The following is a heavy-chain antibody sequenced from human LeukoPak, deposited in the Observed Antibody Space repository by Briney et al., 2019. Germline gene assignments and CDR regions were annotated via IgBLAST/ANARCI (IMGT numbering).Heavy chain of an antibody. V-gene: IGHV4-59*01. Sequence: SETLSLTCTVSGGSISSYYWSWIRQPPGKGLEWIGYIYYSGSTNYNPSLKSRGTISVDTSKNQFSLKLSSVTAADTAVYYCARVGYDFWSGYPIYYYYMDVWGKGTTVTVSS. CDR3: ARVGYDFWSGYPIYYYYMDV. D-gene: IGHD3-3*01. CDR1: GGSISSYY. CDR2: IYYSGST. J-gene: IGHJ6*03.